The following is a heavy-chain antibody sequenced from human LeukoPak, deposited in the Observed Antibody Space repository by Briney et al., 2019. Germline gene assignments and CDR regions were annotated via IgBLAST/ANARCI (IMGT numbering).Heavy chain of an antibody. CDR2: IIPIFGTA. V-gene: IGHV1-69*13. CDR1: GYTFTSYG. CDR3: ARGQDGEAFDM. D-gene: IGHD3-10*01. J-gene: IGHJ3*02. Sequence: SVKVSCKASGYTFTSYGISWVRQAPGQGLEWMGGIIPIFGTANYAQKFQGRVTITADESTSTAYMELSSLRSEDTAVYYCARGQDGEAFDMWGQGTKVSVSS.